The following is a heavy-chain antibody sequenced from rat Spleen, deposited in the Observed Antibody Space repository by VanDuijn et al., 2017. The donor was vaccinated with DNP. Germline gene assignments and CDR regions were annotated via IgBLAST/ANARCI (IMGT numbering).Heavy chain of an antibody. D-gene: IGHD1-6*01. CDR3: TRGVYYGSSWAFDY. Sequence: EVQLVESGGGLVQPGRSLKLSCAASGFTFSRFDMSWVRQAPKKGLEWVAAISPSGSRPYSPDSVKGRFTISRDTAKSSLYLQMNSLKSEDTATYYCTRGVYYGSSWAFDYWGHGVMVTVSS. J-gene: IGHJ2*01. CDR1: GFTFSRFD. CDR2: ISPSGSRP. V-gene: IGHV5S23*01.